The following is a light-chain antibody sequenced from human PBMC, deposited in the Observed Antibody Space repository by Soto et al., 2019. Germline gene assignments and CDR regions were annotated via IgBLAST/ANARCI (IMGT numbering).Light chain of an antibody. CDR1: QSVLYSSSNKNY. V-gene: IGKV4-1*01. CDR3: QQYYSTPYT. Sequence: DIVMTQSPDSLAVSLGERATINCKSSQSVLYSSSNKNYLAWYQQKPGQPPKLLIYWASTRESGVPDRFSGSGYGTEFTLTISSLQAEDVAVYYCQQYYSTPYTFGQGTKLEIK. J-gene: IGKJ2*01. CDR2: WAS.